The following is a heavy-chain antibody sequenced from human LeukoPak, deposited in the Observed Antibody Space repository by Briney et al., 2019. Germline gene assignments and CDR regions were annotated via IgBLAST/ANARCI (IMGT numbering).Heavy chain of an antibody. CDR2: IKSKTDGGTT. V-gene: IGHV3-15*01. CDR1: GFTFSNAW. D-gene: IGHD3-10*01. J-gene: IGHJ4*02. CDR3: TTDVPLLWFGELQGY. Sequence: GGSLRLSCAASGFTFSNAWMSWVRQAPGKGLEWVGRIKSKTDGGTTDYAAPVKGRFTISRDDSKNTLYLQMNSLKTEDTAVHYCTTDVPLLWFGELQGYWGQGTLVTVSS.